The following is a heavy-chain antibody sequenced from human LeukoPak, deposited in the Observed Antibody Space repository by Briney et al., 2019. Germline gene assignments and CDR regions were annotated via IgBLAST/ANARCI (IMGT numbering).Heavy chain of an antibody. J-gene: IGHJ4*02. Sequence: PGGSLRLSCAASGFSFSAYSMHWVRQAPGKGLEWVSFISSSSSYIYYADSVKGRFTISRDNAKNSLYLQMHSLRAEDTAVYYCARDVRDDSSGYCDYWGLGTLVTVSS. CDR2: ISSSSSYI. CDR1: GFSFSAYS. V-gene: IGHV3-21*01. CDR3: ARDVRDDSSGYCDY. D-gene: IGHD3-22*01.